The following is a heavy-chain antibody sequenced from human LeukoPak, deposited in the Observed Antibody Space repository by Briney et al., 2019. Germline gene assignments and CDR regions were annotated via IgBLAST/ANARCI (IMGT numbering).Heavy chain of an antibody. CDR1: GYTFTGYY. D-gene: IGHD2-2*01. CDR3: ARDDCSSTSCYFDP. Sequence: ASVKVSCKASGYTFTGYYMHWVRQAPGQGLEWMGWINPNSGGTNYAQKFQGRVTMTRDTSISTAYMELSRLRSDDTAVYYCARDDCSSTSCYFDPWGQGTLVTVSS. CDR2: INPNSGGT. J-gene: IGHJ5*02. V-gene: IGHV1-2*02.